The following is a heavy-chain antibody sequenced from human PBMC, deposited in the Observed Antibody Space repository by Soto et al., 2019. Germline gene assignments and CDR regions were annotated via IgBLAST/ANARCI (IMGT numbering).Heavy chain of an antibody. J-gene: IGHJ5*02. CDR1: GGSISSYY. CDR2: IYYSGST. V-gene: IGHV4-59*01. Sequence: PSETLSLTCTVPGGSISSYYWSWIRQPPGKGLEWIGDIYYSGSTNYNPTLKSRVTISVDTSKNPFTLKLSSVTAADTAVYYCARAKDFWSGYYREVWFDPSGQGTLVTVS. D-gene: IGHD3-3*01. CDR3: ARAKDFWSGYYREVWFDP.